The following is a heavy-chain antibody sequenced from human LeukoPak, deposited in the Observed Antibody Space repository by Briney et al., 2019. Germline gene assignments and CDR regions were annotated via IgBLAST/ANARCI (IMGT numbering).Heavy chain of an antibody. CDR1: GFTFSSHW. J-gene: IGHJ3*02. Sequence: GGSLRLSCAASGFTFSSHWMHWVRQAPGKGLEWVSYISSSSSYTNYADSVKGRFTISRDNAKNSLYLQMNSLRAEDTAVYYCARDPFTYYYDSSGLPSAAFDIWGQGTMVTVSS. CDR2: ISSSSSYT. V-gene: IGHV3-11*05. D-gene: IGHD3-22*01. CDR3: ARDPFTYYYDSSGLPSAAFDI.